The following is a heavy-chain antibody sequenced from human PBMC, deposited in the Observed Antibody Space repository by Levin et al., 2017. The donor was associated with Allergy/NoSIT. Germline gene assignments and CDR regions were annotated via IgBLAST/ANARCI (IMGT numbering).Heavy chain of an antibody. CDR2: ISSRSSYT. D-gene: IGHD3-10*01. CDR3: ARFSVTMVRGAPYYYGMDV. J-gene: IGHJ6*02. CDR1: GFTFSDYY. Sequence: GGSLRLSCTASGFTFSDYYMSWNRQAPGKGLEWVSNISSRSSYTNYADSVKGRFTISRDNAKNSLYLQMNSLRAEDTAVYYCARFSVTMVRGAPYYYGMDVWGQGTTVTVSS. V-gene: IGHV3-11*03.